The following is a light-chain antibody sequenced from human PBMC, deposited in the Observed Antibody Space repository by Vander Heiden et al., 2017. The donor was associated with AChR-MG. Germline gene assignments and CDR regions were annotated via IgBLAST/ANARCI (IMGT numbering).Light chain of an antibody. J-gene: IGLJ2*01. CDR1: SPNIGAGYD. CDR2: GNS. V-gene: IGLV1-40*01. CDR3: QSYDSSLSVGV. Sequence: QSVLTQPPSVSGAPGQRVTIPCPGSSPNIGAGYDVHWYQQLPGTAPKLLIYGNSNRPSGVPDRFSGSKSGTSASLAITGLQAEDEADYYCQSYDSSLSVGVFGGGTKLTVL.